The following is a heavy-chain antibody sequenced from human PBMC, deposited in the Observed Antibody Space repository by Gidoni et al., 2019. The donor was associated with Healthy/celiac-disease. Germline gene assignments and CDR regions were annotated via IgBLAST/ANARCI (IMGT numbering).Heavy chain of an antibody. CDR3: ARDLAMAAAATDWFDP. D-gene: IGHD6-13*01. CDR2: IWYDGSNK. CDR1: SSYG. Sequence: SSYGMHWVRQAPGKGLEWVAVIWYDGSNKYYADSVKGRFTISRDNSKNTLYLQMNSLRAEDTAVYYCARDLAMAAAATDWFDPWGQGTLVTVSS. V-gene: IGHV3-33*01. J-gene: IGHJ5*02.